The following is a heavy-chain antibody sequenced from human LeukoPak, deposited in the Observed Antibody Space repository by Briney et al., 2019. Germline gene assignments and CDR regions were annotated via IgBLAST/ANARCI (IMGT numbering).Heavy chain of an antibody. J-gene: IGHJ4*02. D-gene: IGHD2/OR15-2a*01. V-gene: IGHV3-74*01. CDR2: ISPDGSSR. Sequence: SGGSLRLSCAAYGFPFSTYWMHWVRQPPGKGLVWVSRISPDGSSRSYADSVKGRFIMSRDNAKNTLSLQMNSLTAEDTAVYYCARGGGLLPDNWGKGTLVTVSS. CDR1: GFPFSTYW. CDR3: ARGGGLLPDN.